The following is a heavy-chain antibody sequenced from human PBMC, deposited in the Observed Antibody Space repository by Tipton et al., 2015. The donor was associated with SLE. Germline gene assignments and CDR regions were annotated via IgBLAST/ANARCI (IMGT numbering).Heavy chain of an antibody. D-gene: IGHD7-27*01. CDR1: GGSISSGGYS. CDR3: AREGLGTSYYYYMDV. CDR2: MYHSGST. Sequence: TLSLTCAVSGGSISSGGYSWSWIRQPPGKGLEWIGFMYHSGSTHYNPSLQSRVTISVDRSENQFSLELRSVTAADTAVYYCAREGLGTSYYYYMDVWGKGTTVTVSS. V-gene: IGHV4-30-2*01. J-gene: IGHJ6*03.